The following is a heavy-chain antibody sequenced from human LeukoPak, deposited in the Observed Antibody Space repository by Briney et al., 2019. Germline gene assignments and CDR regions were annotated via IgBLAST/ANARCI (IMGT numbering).Heavy chain of an antibody. CDR1: GFTFSSYS. CDR2: ISSSSTI. J-gene: IGHJ5*02. Sequence: GGSLRLSCAASGFTFSSYSMNWVRQAPGKGLEWVSYISSSSTIYYADSVKGRFTISRDNSKNTLYLQINSLRAEDTAVYYCGIWFGELNSWGQGTLVTVSS. V-gene: IGHV3-48*01. D-gene: IGHD3-10*01. CDR3: GIWFGELNS.